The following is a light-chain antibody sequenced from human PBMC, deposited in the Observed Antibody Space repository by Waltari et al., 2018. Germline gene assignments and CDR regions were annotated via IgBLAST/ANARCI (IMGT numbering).Light chain of an antibody. CDR2: GAS. Sequence: EIVMTQSPATLSVSPGERATISCRASQRVNSNLAWYQQKPGQAPRLLIYGASTRATGIPARFSGSGSGTEFTLTISSLQSEDFAVYYCQQYNNWWTFGQGTKVEIK. J-gene: IGKJ1*01. CDR3: QQYNNWWT. CDR1: QRVNSN. V-gene: IGKV3-15*01.